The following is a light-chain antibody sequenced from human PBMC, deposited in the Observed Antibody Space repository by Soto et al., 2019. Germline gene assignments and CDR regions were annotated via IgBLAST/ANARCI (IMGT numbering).Light chain of an antibody. J-gene: IGKJ1*01. V-gene: IGKV2-30*01. CDR3: MHGSACPPKT. Sequence: EVVITQSPLSLPVTLGQPASISCRSSQSLVYRDGNTYLNWFQQRQGQSPRRLIYRVSNRDSGVPDGFSGSGSGTDFTLKISRVVDAEVGVYYCMHGSACPPKTFGQGTKVDIK. CDR1: QSLVYRDGNTY. CDR2: RVS.